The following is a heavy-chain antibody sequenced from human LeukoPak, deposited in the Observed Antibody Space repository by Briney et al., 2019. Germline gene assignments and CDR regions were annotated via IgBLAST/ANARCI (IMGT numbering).Heavy chain of an antibody. CDR1: RYTFTGYY. CDR2: VNPNSGGT. D-gene: IGHD3-10*01. V-gene: IGHV1-2*02. CDR3: ARDRSRITMVRGVINYYYYMDV. Sequence: ASVKVSCKASRYTFTGYYMHWVRQAPGQGLEWMGWVNPNSGGTNYAQKFQGRVTMTRDTSISTAYMELSRLRSDDTAVYYCARDRSRITMVRGVINYYYYMDVWGKGTTVTVSS. J-gene: IGHJ6*03.